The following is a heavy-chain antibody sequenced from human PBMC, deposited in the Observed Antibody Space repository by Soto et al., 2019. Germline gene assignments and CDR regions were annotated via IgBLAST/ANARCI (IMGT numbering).Heavy chain of an antibody. CDR2: IFSNDEK. Sequence: SGPTLLNPTETLTLNRTVSGFSPSTARMGVSWIRQPRGQALEWLAHIFSNDEKSDSTSLKSRLTTSKDTPKSQVVLTMTNMDPVDTATSYCALISGSYYVLDYWGQGTLVTVSS. V-gene: IGHV2-26*01. J-gene: IGHJ4*02. CDR3: ALISGSYYVLDY. CDR1: GFSPSTARMG. D-gene: IGHD1-26*01.